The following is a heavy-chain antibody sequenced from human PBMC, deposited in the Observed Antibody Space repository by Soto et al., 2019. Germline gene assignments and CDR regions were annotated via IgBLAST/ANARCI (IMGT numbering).Heavy chain of an antibody. D-gene: IGHD3-10*01. Sequence: SVKVSCKASGGTFSSYAISWVRQAPGQGLEWMGGIIPIFGTANYAQKFQGRVTITADKSTSTAYMELSSLRSEDTAVYYCARVHYHGSGSYYRHDYWGQGTPVTVYS. V-gene: IGHV1-69*06. CDR1: GGTFSSYA. J-gene: IGHJ4*02. CDR3: ARVHYHGSGSYYRHDY. CDR2: IIPIFGTA.